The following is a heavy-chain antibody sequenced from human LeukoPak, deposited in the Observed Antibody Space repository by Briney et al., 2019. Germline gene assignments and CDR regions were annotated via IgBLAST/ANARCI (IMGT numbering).Heavy chain of an antibody. CDR2: IRYDGSNK. CDR1: GFTFSSYG. CDR3: AKDKTDPADYYYYMDV. V-gene: IGHV3-30*02. Sequence: PGGSLRLSCAASGFTFSSYGMHWVRQAPGKGLEWVAFIRYDGSNKYYADSVKGRFTISRDNSKNTLYLQMNSLRAEDTAVYYCAKDKTDPADYYYYMDVWGKGTTVTVSS. J-gene: IGHJ6*03.